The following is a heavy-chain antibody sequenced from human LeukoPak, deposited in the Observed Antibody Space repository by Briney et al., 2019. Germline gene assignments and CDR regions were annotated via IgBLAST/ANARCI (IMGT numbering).Heavy chain of an antibody. V-gene: IGHV3-30*18. CDR1: GFTFSSYV. Sequence: GRSLRLSCAASGFTFSSYVMHWVRQAPGKGLEWVAVISYDGSNKYYADSVKGRFTISRDNSKNTLYLQMNSLRAEDTAVYYCAKDWAVYSSSWYFDYWGQGTLVTVSS. CDR3: AKDWAVYSSSWYFDY. J-gene: IGHJ4*02. CDR2: ISYDGSNK. D-gene: IGHD6-13*01.